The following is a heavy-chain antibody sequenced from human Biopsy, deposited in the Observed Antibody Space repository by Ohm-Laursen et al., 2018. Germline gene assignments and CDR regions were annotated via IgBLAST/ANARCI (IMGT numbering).Heavy chain of an antibody. CDR3: ARAPADQYAARNYYSSHAFDM. J-gene: IGHJ3*02. Sequence: GTLSLTCTVSDASASSGRYYWTWIRQPPRKPLEWIGYFYSSGSTRYNPSLESRLSISMDTSKNEVSLRLTSMTAADTAVYFCARAPADQYAARNYYSSHAFDMWGQGTKVTVSS. CDR2: FYSSGST. CDR1: DASASSGRYY. V-gene: IGHV4-61*01. D-gene: IGHD3-10*01.